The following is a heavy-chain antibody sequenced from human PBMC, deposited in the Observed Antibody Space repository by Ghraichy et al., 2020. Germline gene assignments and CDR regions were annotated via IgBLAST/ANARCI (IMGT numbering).Heavy chain of an antibody. CDR1: GGSFSGYY. J-gene: IGHJ6*02. CDR2: INHSGST. CDR3: ARDTAMAYYYYYYGMDV. V-gene: IGHV4-34*01. D-gene: IGHD5-18*01. Sequence: SETLSLTCAVYGGSFSGYYWSWIRQPPGKGLGWIGEINHSGSTNYNPSLKSRVTISVDTSKNQFSLKLSSVTAADTAVYYCARDTAMAYYYYYYGMDVWGQGTTVTVSS.